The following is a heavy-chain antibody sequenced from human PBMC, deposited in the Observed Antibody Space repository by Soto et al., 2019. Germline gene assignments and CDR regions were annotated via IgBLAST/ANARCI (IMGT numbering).Heavy chain of an antibody. J-gene: IGHJ4*02. CDR3: AREWVAAAGLFDY. D-gene: IGHD6-13*01. V-gene: IGHV3-7*01. CDR1: GFTFSRYW. CDR2: IKQDGSEK. Sequence: GGSLRLACAASGFTFSRYWMSWVRQAPGKGLEWVANIKQDGSEKYYVDSVKGRFTISRDNAKNSLYLQMNSLRAEDTAVYYCAREWVAAAGLFDYWGQGTLVTVSS.